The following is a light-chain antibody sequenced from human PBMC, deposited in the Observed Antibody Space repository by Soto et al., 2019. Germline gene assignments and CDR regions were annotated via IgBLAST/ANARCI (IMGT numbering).Light chain of an antibody. J-gene: IGKJ1*01. V-gene: IGKV3-20*01. Sequence: EIVLTQSPGTLSLSPGERATLSCRASQRISNSYLAWYQQKPGQAPELLISGASSRATGIPDRFSGSGSGTDFTLTINRLEPEDFGVYYCQQYGSSPAWTFGQGTKVEIK. CDR3: QQYGSSPAWT. CDR2: GAS. CDR1: QRISNSY.